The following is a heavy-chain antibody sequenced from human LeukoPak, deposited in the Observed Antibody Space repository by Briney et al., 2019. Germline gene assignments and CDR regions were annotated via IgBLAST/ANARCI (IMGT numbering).Heavy chain of an antibody. CDR2: ISSSSTYI. CDR1: GFTFSIYN. J-gene: IGHJ4*02. Sequence: SGGSLRLSCAASGFTFSIYNMNWVRQAPGKGLEWVSSISSSSTYIYYADSVKGRFTISRDNAKNSLYLQMNSLRAEDTAVYYCARAALGPIWFGELLSHFDYWGQGTLVTVSS. V-gene: IGHV3-21*01. D-gene: IGHD3-10*01. CDR3: ARAALGPIWFGELLSHFDY.